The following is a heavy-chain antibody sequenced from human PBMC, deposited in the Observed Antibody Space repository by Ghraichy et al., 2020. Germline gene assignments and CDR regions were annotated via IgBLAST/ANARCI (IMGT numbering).Heavy chain of an antibody. D-gene: IGHD1-26*01. CDR1: GFTFSSYS. Sequence: GGSLRLSCAASGFTFSSYSMNWVRQAPGKGLEWVSYISSSSSTIYYADSVKGRFTISRDNAKNSLYLQMNSLRAEDTAVYYCARGETPYSGSPSDGDYWGQGTLVTVSS. CDR2: ISSSSSTI. V-gene: IGHV3-48*01. CDR3: ARGETPYSGSPSDGDY. J-gene: IGHJ4*02.